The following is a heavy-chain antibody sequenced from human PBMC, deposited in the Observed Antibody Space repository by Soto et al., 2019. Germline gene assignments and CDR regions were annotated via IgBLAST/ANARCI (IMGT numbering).Heavy chain of an antibody. V-gene: IGHV3-23*01. D-gene: IGHD1-26*01. Sequence: GSLRLSCTASGFSFSTYSMSWVRQAPGKGLEWVSGLGATGYSTYYADSVKGRFTTSRDDSKNTLYLQMDSLRAEDTAVYYCVKYRSSRYLSGLFFDLWGPGIVVTVSS. CDR1: GFSFSTYS. CDR3: VKYRSSRYLSGLFFDL. CDR2: LGATGYST. J-gene: IGHJ4*02.